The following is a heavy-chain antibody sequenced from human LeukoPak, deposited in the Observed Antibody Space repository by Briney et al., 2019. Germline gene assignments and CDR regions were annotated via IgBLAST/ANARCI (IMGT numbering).Heavy chain of an antibody. V-gene: IGHV3-74*01. CDR2: IKSDGSST. CDR1: GFAFSSYW. D-gene: IGHD6-13*01. J-gene: IGHJ3*02. CDR3: TRRAAALDAFDI. Sequence: GGSLRLSCAASGFAFSSYWMHWVRQAPGKGLVWVSRIKSDGSSTTYADSVKGRFTISRDNAKNTLYLQMNSLRAEDTAVYYCTRRAAALDAFDIWGQGTMVTVSS.